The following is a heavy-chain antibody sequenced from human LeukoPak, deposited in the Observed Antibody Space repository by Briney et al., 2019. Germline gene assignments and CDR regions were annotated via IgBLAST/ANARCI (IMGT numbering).Heavy chain of an antibody. V-gene: IGHV3-21*01. Sequence: GGSLTLSCAASGFTFSSYSLNWVRQAPGKGLECVSSISSSSSYIYYADSVKGRFTISRDNAKNSLYLQMNSLRAEDTAVYYCATLGWGYCSGGSCSLIDYWGQGTLVTVSS. CDR1: GFTFSSYS. J-gene: IGHJ4*02. CDR2: ISSSSSYI. D-gene: IGHD2-15*01. CDR3: ATLGWGYCSGGSCSLIDY.